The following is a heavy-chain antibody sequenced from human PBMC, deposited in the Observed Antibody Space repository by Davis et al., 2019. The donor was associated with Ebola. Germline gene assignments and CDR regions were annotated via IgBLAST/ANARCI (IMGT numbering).Heavy chain of an antibody. J-gene: IGHJ6*02. D-gene: IGHD2-2*02. V-gene: IGHV5-51*01. CDR1: GYSFTSYW. Sequence: KISCKGSGYSFTSYWIGWVRQMPGKGLEWMGIIYPGDSDTRYSPSFQGQVTISADKSISTAYLQWSSLKASDTAMYYCARHGVVVPSAIHYYYYGMDVWGQGTTVTVSS. CDR2: IYPGDSDT. CDR3: ARHGVVVPSAIHYYYYGMDV.